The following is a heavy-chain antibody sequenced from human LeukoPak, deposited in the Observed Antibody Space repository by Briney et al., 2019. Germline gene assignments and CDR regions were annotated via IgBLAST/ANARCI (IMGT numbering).Heavy chain of an antibody. CDR2: IRYDGSNK. D-gene: IGHD2-2*02. V-gene: IGHV3-30*02. CDR1: GFTFSSYG. CDR3: ATPIVVVPAAKPRTAFDI. J-gene: IGHJ3*02. Sequence: GGSLRLSCAASGFTFSSYGMHWVRQAPGKGLEWVAFIRYDGSNKYYADSVKGRFTISRDNSKNTLYLRMNSLRAEDTAVYYCATPIVVVPAAKPRTAFDIWGQGTMVTVSS.